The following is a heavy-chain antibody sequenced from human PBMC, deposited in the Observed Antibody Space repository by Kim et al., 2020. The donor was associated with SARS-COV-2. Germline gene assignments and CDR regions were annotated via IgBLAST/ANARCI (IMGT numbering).Heavy chain of an antibody. V-gene: IGHV3-43*01. D-gene: IGHD3-10*01. Sequence: YYADSVKGRFTISRDNSKNSLYLQMNSLRTEDTALYYCARDTMVQGVMAYWGQGTLVTVSS. J-gene: IGHJ4*02. CDR3: ARDTMVQGVMAY.